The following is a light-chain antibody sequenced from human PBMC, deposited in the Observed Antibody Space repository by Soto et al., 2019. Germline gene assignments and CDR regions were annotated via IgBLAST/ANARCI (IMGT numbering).Light chain of an antibody. CDR2: EVT. J-gene: IGLJ3*02. CDR3: FSYAGDSTWV. Sequence: QSVLTPPASVSGSPGESITISCTGTRSDVGSYNSIAWYQQHPGKAPRGMIFEVTKRPSGISNRFSGSKSGSTASLTISGLHAEDAADYFCFSYAGDSTWVFGGRTKGTVL. CDR1: RSDVGSYNS. V-gene: IGLV2-23*02.